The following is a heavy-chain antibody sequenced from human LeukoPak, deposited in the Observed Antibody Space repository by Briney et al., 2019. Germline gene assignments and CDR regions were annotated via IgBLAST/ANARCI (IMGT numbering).Heavy chain of an antibody. Sequence: PGGSLRLSCAASGFSFSVFWMHWVRQAPGKGPVWVSRIKTDGSITDYADSVKGRFTISRDNSKNTLYLQMNSLRGEDTAVYYCAKELTTSSGYLHYFDYWGQGTLVTVSS. CDR3: AKELTTSSGYLHYFDY. V-gene: IGHV3-74*01. J-gene: IGHJ4*02. CDR1: GFSFSVFW. D-gene: IGHD6-25*01. CDR2: IKTDGSIT.